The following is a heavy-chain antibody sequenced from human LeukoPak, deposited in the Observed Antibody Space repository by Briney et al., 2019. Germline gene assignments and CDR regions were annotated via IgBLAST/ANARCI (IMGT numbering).Heavy chain of an antibody. V-gene: IGHV4-59*11. CDR1: GGSISSHY. CDR3: ARFPDY. J-gene: IGHJ4*02. Sequence: SETLSLTCTVSGGSISSHYWSWIRQPPGKGLERIGYIYYSGSTNYNPSLKSRVTISVDTSKNQFSLKLSSVTAADTAVYYCARFPDYWGQGTLVTVSS. CDR2: IYYSGST.